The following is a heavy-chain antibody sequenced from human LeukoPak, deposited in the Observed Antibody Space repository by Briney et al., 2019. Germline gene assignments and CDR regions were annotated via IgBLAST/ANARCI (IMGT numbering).Heavy chain of an antibody. CDR2: IMPLFGTA. J-gene: IGHJ5*02. Sequence: SVKVSCKTSGGTINNSAISWVRQAPGQGLEWLGGIMPLFGTAGYAQKFQGRVTMTKDESTRTVYLELTSLTSDDTAVYYCARDVHGDYGSGWFDPWGQGTLVSVSS. V-gene: IGHV1-69*05. D-gene: IGHD4-17*01. CDR3: ARDVHGDYGSGWFDP. CDR1: GGTINNSA.